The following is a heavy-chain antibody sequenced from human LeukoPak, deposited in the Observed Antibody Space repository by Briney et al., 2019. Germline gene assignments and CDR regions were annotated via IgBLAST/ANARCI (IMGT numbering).Heavy chain of an antibody. D-gene: IGHD2-21*02. Sequence: SETLSLTCTVSGGSVSSGSYYWSWIRQPPGKGLEWIVYIYYSGSTNYNPSLKSRVTISVDTSKNQFSLKLSSVTAADTAVYYCARTVVVTAPNYYYYGMDVWGQGTTVTVSS. V-gene: IGHV4-61*01. CDR3: ARTVVVTAPNYYYYGMDV. CDR1: GGSVSSGSYY. J-gene: IGHJ6*02. CDR2: IYYSGST.